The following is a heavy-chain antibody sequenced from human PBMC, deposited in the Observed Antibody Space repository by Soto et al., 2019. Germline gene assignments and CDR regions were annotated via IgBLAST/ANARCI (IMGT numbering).Heavy chain of an antibody. CDR1: GGSISSGGYY. Sequence: SETLSLTCTVSGGSISSGGYYWSWIRQHPGKGLEWIGYIYYSGSTYYNPSLKSRLTISVDTSKNQFSLKLSSVTAADTAVYYCARDVRDGQQLVYYFDYWGQGTLVTVSS. CDR3: ARDVRDGQQLVYYFDY. D-gene: IGHD6-13*01. J-gene: IGHJ4*02. CDR2: IYYSGST. V-gene: IGHV4-31*03.